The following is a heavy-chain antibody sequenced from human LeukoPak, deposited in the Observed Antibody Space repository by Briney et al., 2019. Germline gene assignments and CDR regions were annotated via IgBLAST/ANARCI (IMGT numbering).Heavy chain of an antibody. CDR2: IYYSGST. V-gene: IGHV4-59*01. J-gene: IGHJ3*02. CDR3: ARQGLDAFDI. Sequence: KTSETLSLTCTVSGGSISSYYWSWIRQPPGKGLEWIGYIYYSGSTNYNPSLKSRVTISVDTSKNQFSLKLSSVTAADTAVYYCARQGLDAFDIWGQGTMVTVSS. CDR1: GGSISSYY.